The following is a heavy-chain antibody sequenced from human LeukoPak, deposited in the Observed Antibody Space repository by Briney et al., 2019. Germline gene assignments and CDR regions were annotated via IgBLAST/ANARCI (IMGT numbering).Heavy chain of an antibody. Sequence: GGSLRLSCTTSGFTFGDYAMRWVRQAPGKGLEWVGVIRREGHSGTTKYAASVEDRFTISRDDSKSIAYLQINSLRTEDTAVYYCAKAEGYDILTGLDYWGQGTLVTVSS. V-gene: IGHV3-49*04. CDR1: GFTFGDYA. CDR2: IRREGHSGTT. D-gene: IGHD3-9*01. J-gene: IGHJ4*02. CDR3: AKAEGYDILTGLDY.